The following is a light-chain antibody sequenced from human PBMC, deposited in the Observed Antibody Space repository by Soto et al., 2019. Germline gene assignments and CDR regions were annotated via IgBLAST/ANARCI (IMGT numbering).Light chain of an antibody. Sequence: EIVLTQSAGPLSLSPGERTTLNCMASQSISTSSLAWYRQKPGQAPRLLIHGAFNRATGIPDRFSGGGSGTDFTLTITRLEPEEFAVYYCQYYGNSPLTVGQGAKVDFK. CDR3: QYYGNSPLT. CDR2: GAF. V-gene: IGKV3-20*01. J-gene: IGKJ1*01. CDR1: QSISTSS.